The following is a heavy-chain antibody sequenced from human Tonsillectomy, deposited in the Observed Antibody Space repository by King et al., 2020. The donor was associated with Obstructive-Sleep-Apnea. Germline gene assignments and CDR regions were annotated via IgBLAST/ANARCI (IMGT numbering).Heavy chain of an antibody. Sequence: VQLVESGGGVVQPGRSLRLSCAASGFTFSYYGMHWVRQAPGKGLEWVAVIWYDGSNKYYADSVKGRFTISRENSKNKLFLQMNSLRAEDTAVYYCARDGRYCSSTSCYAGGGYYGMDVWGEGTTVTVSS. CDR3: ARDGRYCSSTSCYAGGGYYGMDV. V-gene: IGHV3-33*01. J-gene: IGHJ6*04. CDR1: GFTFSYYG. CDR2: IWYDGSNK. D-gene: IGHD2-2*01.